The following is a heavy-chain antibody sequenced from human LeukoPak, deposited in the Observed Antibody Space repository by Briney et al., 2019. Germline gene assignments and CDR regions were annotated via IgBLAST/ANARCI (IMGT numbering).Heavy chain of an antibody. D-gene: IGHD3-9*01. CDR1: GFTVSSNY. V-gene: IGHV3-48*03. CDR3: ARLGWYYDILTGYSYYYYGMDV. J-gene: IGHJ6*04. CDR2: ISSSGSTI. Sequence: GGSLRLSCAASGFTVSSNYMNWVRQAPGKGLEWVSYISSSGSTIYYADSVKGRFTISRDNAKNSLYLQMNSLRAEDTAVYYCARLGWYYDILTGYSYYYYGMDVWGKGTTVTVSS.